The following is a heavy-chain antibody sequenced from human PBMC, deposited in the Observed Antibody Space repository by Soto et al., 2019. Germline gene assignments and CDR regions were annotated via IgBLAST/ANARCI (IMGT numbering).Heavy chain of an antibody. CDR1: GFTVSSNY. J-gene: IGHJ3*02. V-gene: IGHV3-53*01. CDR2: IYSGGST. D-gene: IGHD2-15*01. Sequence: HPGGSLRLSFAASGFTVSSNYMSWVRQAPGKGLEWVSVIYSGGSTYYADSVKGRFTISRDNSKNTLYLQMNSLRAEDTAVYYCARDGAVVAATLSNGDAFDIWGQGTMVTVSS. CDR3: ARDGAVVAATLSNGDAFDI.